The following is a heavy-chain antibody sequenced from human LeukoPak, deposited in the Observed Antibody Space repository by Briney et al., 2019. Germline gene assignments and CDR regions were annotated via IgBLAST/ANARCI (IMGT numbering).Heavy chain of an antibody. CDR3: AREKKTAIRLIDD. CDR1: GGSISGYY. Sequence: SETLSLTCTVSGGSISGYYWAWIRQPAGKGLEWIGRIYSSGSTNYNPSLESRVTMSVDTSKNQVSLRLSSVTAADTAVYYCAREKKTAIRLIDDWGRGTLVTVS. CDR2: IYSSGST. D-gene: IGHD2-8*01. J-gene: IGHJ4*02. V-gene: IGHV4-4*07.